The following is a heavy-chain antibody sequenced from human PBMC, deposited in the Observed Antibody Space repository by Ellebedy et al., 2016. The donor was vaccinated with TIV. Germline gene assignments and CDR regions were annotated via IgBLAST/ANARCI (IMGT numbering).Heavy chain of an antibody. CDR1: RLPFSSHS. V-gene: IGHV3-23*01. CDR2: ITESGGNT. D-gene: IGHD4-23*01. Sequence: GESLKISCAASRLPFSSHSMRWVRQAPGKGLEWVSSITESGGNTYYADSVKGRFTISRDNSKDTLFLQMNSLRAEDTAIYFCARDPVGVGPAFDVWGQGTMVTVSS. J-gene: IGHJ3*01. CDR3: ARDPVGVGPAFDV.